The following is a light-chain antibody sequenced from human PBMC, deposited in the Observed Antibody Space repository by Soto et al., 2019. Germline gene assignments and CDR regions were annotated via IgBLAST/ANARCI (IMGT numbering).Light chain of an antibody. CDR2: WAS. V-gene: IGKV4-1*01. CDR3: QQYYSSWT. Sequence: DIVMTQSPDSLAVSLGERATINCKSSQSVLYNSNNKNYLAWYQQKPGQPPKLLIYWASTRESGVPDRFSGSGSGKDFSLTNSSLQAEDVSVYYCQQYYSSWTFGQGTKVEIK. CDR1: QSVLYNSNNKNY. J-gene: IGKJ1*01.